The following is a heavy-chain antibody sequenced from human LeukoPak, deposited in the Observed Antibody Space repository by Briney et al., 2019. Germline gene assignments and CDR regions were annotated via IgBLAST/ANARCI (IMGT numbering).Heavy chain of an antibody. D-gene: IGHD3-9*01. CDR1: GGTFSSYA. CDR3: ARSKGNYDILTGPNDY. CDR2: IIPIFGTA. Sequence: GASVKVSCKASGGTFSSYAISWLRQAPGQGLEWMGVIIPIFGTANYAQKVHGRVTITADESTSTAYMELSRLRSEDTAVYYCARSKGNYDILTGPNDYWGQGPLVTVSS. J-gene: IGHJ4*02. V-gene: IGHV1-69*13.